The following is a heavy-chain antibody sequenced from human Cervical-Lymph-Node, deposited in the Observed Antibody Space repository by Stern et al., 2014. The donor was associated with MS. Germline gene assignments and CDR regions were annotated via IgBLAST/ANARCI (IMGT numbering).Heavy chain of an antibody. Sequence: QLQLQESGPGLVKPSETLSLTCTVSGDSMSSYYWSWIRQPPGKGLEWIGFIYYTGSTDYNPSLKSRVTISVDTSKNQFSLRLTSVTAADTAVYYCARLSSGWYAYWGQGTLVTVSS. CDR2: IYYTGST. CDR3: ARLSSGWYAY. J-gene: IGHJ4*02. D-gene: IGHD6-19*01. CDR1: GDSMSSYY. V-gene: IGHV4-59*01.